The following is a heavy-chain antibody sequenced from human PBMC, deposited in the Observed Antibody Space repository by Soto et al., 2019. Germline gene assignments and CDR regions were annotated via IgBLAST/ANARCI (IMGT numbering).Heavy chain of an antibody. J-gene: IGHJ5*02. D-gene: IGHD3-22*01. V-gene: IGHV4-59*08. CDR1: GGSISSYY. CDR3: ARVGYDASGYYPSWFDP. CDR2: IYYSGST. Sequence: ASETLSLTCTVSGGSISSYYWSWIRQPPGKGLEWIGYIYYSGSTNYNPSLKSRVTISIDTSKNQFSLILNSVTATDTALYYCARVGYDASGYYPSWFDPWGQGTLVTVSS.